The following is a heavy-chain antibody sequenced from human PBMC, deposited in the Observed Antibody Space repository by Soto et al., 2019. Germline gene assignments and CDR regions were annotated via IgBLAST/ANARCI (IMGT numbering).Heavy chain of an antibody. J-gene: IGHJ5*02. Sequence: GGSLRLSCAASGFTFSSYWMSWVRQAPGKGLEWVANIKQDGSEKYYVDSVKGRFTISRDNAKNSLYLQMNSLRAEDTAVYYCASPTIFGVVIAPFDPWGQGTLVTV. D-gene: IGHD3-3*01. CDR2: IKQDGSEK. CDR1: GFTFSSYW. CDR3: ASPTIFGVVIAPFDP. V-gene: IGHV3-7*01.